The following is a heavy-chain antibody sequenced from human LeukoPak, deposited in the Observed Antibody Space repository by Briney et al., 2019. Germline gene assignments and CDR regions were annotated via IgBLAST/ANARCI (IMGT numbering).Heavy chain of an antibody. CDR2: ISGSGGST. Sequence: GGSLRLSCAASGFTFSSYAMSWVRQAPGKGLEWVSAISGSGGSTYYADSVKGRFTISRDNSKNTLYLQMNSLRAEDTAVYYCGKDPNGDYVGAFDMWGQGTMVTVSP. V-gene: IGHV3-23*01. CDR3: GKDPNGDYVGAFDM. CDR1: GFTFSSYA. D-gene: IGHD4-17*01. J-gene: IGHJ3*02.